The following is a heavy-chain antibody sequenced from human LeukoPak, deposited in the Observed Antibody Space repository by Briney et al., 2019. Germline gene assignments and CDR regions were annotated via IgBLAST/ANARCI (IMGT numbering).Heavy chain of an antibody. D-gene: IGHD1-26*01. Sequence: GGSLRLSCAASGFTVSSNYMSWVRQAPGKGLEWVSVIYSGGSTYYADSVKGRFTISRDNSKNTLYLQMNSLRAEDTAVYYCARESGSYYLRYFDYWGQGTLVTVSS. CDR2: IYSGGST. CDR1: GFTVSSNY. J-gene: IGHJ4*02. CDR3: ARESGSYYLRYFDY. V-gene: IGHV3-66*01.